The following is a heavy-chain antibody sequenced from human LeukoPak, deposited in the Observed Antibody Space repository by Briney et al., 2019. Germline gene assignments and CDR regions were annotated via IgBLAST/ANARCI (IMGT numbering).Heavy chain of an antibody. CDR2: IYTSGST. CDR3: ARDPGNTITIFGVVTLGYYFDY. Sequence: SETLSLTCTVSGGSISSYYWSWIRQPAGKGLEWIGRIYTSGSTNYNPSLKSRVTMSVDTSKNQFSLKLSSVTAADTAVYYCARDPGNTITIFGVVTLGYYFDYWGQGTLVTVSS. D-gene: IGHD3-3*01. V-gene: IGHV4-4*07. CDR1: GGSISSYY. J-gene: IGHJ4*02.